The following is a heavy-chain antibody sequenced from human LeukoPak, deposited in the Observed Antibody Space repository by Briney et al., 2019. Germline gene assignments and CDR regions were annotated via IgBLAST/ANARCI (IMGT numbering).Heavy chain of an antibody. J-gene: IGHJ3*02. CDR1: GFTFSSYG. Sequence: GGSLRLSCAASGFTFSSYGMSWVRQAPGKGLERVSAISGSGGTTYYADSVKGRFTVSRDNSKNTLYLQMNSLRVEDTAVYFCAKDRRTTVTNDAFDIWGQGTMVTVSS. V-gene: IGHV3-23*01. CDR3: AKDRRTTVTNDAFDI. CDR2: ISGSGGTT. D-gene: IGHD4-17*01.